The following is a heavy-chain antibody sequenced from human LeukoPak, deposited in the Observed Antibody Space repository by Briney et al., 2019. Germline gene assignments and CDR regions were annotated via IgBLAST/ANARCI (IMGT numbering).Heavy chain of an antibody. CDR2: ISSSSSTI. J-gene: IGHJ4*02. CDR3: ASASYYDILTGYSDFDY. D-gene: IGHD3-9*01. CDR1: GFTFSSYS. V-gene: IGHV3-48*04. Sequence: VGSLRLSCAAPGFTFSSYSMNWVCQAPGKGLEWVSYISSSSSTIYYADSVKGRFTISRHNAKKSLYPQMNSLRAEDTAVSYYASASYYDILTGYSDFDYWGQGTLVTVSS.